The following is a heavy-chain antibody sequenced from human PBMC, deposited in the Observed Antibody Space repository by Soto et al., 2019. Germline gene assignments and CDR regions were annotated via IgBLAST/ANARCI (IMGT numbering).Heavy chain of an antibody. J-gene: IGHJ4*02. V-gene: IGHV4-39*01. D-gene: IGHD5-12*01. CDR2: IYYSGST. Sequence: QLQLQESGPGLVKPSETLSLTCTVSGGSISSSSYYWGWIRQPPGKGLEWIGSIYYSGSTYYNPSLKSRVTISVDTSKNQFSLKLSSVTAADTAVYYCARLRHVDIVATLPNDDYWGQGTLVTVSS. CDR1: GGSISSSSYY. CDR3: ARLRHVDIVATLPNDDY.